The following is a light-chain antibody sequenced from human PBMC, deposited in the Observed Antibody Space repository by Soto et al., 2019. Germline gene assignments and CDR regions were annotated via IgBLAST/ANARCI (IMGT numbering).Light chain of an antibody. CDR2: SAS. V-gene: IGKV1-12*01. CDR1: QDIGSW. Sequence: DIQMTQSPSSVSASVGDGVTFTCRASQDIGSWLAWYQQKPGKAPRLLIYSASSLQSGVPSRFSGSGSETDFTLTISSLQPEDFATYFCQQANSFPWTFGQGTKVES. CDR3: QQANSFPWT. J-gene: IGKJ1*01.